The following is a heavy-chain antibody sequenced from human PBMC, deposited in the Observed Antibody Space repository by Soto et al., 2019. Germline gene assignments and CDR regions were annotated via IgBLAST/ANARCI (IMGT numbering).Heavy chain of an antibody. Sequence: GGSLRLSCAASGFTFSSYGMHWVRQAPGKGLEWVAVIWYDGSNKYYADSVKGRFTISRDNSKNTLYLQMNSLRAEDTAVYYCARDSYYYDSSDLYYYYYGMDVWGQGTTVTVSS. CDR3: ARDSYYYDSSDLYYYYYGMDV. CDR1: GFTFSSYG. D-gene: IGHD3-22*01. V-gene: IGHV3-33*01. CDR2: IWYDGSNK. J-gene: IGHJ6*02.